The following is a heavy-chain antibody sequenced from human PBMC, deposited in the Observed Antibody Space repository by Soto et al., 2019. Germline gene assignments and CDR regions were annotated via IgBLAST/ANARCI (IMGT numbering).Heavy chain of an antibody. CDR3: ARRGRPYGSGPGVLKWFDP. CDR2: IYPGDSDT. V-gene: IGHV5-51*01. CDR1: GYSFTTYW. Sequence: EVQLIQSGAEVRKPGESLKISCKGSGYSFTTYWLAWVRQMPGKGLEWMGIIYPGDSDTKYSPSFQGQVTISADKSISTAYLHWSSLKASDTAMYYCARRGRPYGSGPGVLKWFDPWGQGTLVIVSS. D-gene: IGHD3-10*01. J-gene: IGHJ5*02.